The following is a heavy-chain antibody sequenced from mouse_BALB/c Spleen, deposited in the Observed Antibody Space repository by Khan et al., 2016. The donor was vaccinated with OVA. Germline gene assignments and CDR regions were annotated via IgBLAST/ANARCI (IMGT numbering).Heavy chain of an antibody. CDR2: IYTGSGST. CDR1: GYTFTDYI. V-gene: IGHV1-77*01. CDR3: ASEGGWGGMFDY. D-gene: IGHD1-1*02. Sequence: QMQLEESGPELVKPGASVKMSCKASGYTFTDYIISWVKQRTGQGLEWIGEIYTGSGSTYYNEKFKGKATLTADKSSNTAYMQLSSLTSEDSAVXFCASEGGWGGMFDYWGQGTTLTVSS. J-gene: IGHJ2*01.